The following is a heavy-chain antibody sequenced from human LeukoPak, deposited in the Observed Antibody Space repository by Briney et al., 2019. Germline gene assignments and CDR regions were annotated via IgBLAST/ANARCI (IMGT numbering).Heavy chain of an antibody. CDR2: IRSKVYGGTT. CDR1: GFTSGDYV. V-gene: IGHV3-49*04. D-gene: IGHD1-7*01. J-gene: IGHJ4*02. CDR3: AVYNWNSKRDFDY. Sequence: GGSLRLSCRSSGFTSGDYVMTWVRQAPGKGLEWVGFIRSKVYGGTTEYAASVKGRFIISRDDSKSIAYLQMNSLETEDTAVYYCAVYNWNSKRDFDYWGQGTLVTVSS.